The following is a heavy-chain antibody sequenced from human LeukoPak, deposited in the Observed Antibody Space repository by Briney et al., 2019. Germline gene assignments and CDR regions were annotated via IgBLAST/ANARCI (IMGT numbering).Heavy chain of an antibody. CDR2: IYNSGST. V-gene: IGHV4-59*12. CDR1: GGFHSRYY. Sequence: SETVSLTRTVSGGFHSRYYWRWIRQPRGKGLEWIEYIYNSGSTNYNPSLKSRVTISVDTSKNQFSLKLSSVTAADTAVYYCARGKTGSYNPSFDYCGQGTLVTVSS. D-gene: IGHD1-26*01. CDR3: ARGKTGSYNPSFDY. J-gene: IGHJ4*02.